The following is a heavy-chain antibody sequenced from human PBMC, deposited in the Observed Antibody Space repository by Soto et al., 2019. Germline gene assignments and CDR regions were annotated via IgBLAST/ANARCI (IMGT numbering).Heavy chain of an antibody. D-gene: IGHD3-10*01. V-gene: IGHV4-4*01. Sequence: LSLTCAVSGVSISSGNWWTWVRQTPQRGLEYIGEIFHDGTANYYPSFERRVAISVDTSKNQFSLKLTSVTAADTAIYFCARLVYDTRLNYMYFDFWGQGALVTVLL. J-gene: IGHJ4*02. CDR1: GVSISSGNW. CDR3: ARLVYDTRLNYMYFDF. CDR2: IFHDGTA.